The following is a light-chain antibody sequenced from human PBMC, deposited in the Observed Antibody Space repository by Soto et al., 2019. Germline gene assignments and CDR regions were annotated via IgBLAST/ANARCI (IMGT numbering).Light chain of an antibody. V-gene: IGKV1-39*01. CDR3: QQSYSTPRT. Sequence: QMTQSLSSLAASVGDRVTITFPPSQRIITHLTWYPQRXGKAPKXXIYAACSLQSGVPSRFSRSGAGTVCTLTISRLEPEDVVTYYCQQSYSTPRTFSQGAQVDIK. J-gene: IGKJ1*01. CDR1: QRIITH. CDR2: AAC.